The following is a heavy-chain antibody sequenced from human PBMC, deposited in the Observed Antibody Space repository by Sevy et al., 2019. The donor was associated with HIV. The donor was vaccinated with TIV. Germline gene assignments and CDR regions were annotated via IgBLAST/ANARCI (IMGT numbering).Heavy chain of an antibody. V-gene: IGHV4-34*01. CDR1: GGSFSGYY. D-gene: IGHD3-3*01. Sequence: SETLSLTCAVYGGSFSGYYWSWIRQPPGKGLEWIGEINHSGSTNYNPSLKSRVTISVDTSKNQFSLKLSSVTAADTAGYYCARGEGDLTIWGQGTLVTVSS. J-gene: IGHJ4*02. CDR2: INHSGST. CDR3: ARGEGDLTI.